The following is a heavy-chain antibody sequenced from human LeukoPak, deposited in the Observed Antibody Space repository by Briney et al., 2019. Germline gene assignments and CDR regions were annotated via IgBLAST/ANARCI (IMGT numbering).Heavy chain of an antibody. CDR3: ITDPGEWEPI. J-gene: IGHJ3*02. CDR2: IKSKTDGGTT. D-gene: IGHD1-26*01. CDR1: GLTFSNAW. V-gene: IGHV3-15*01. Sequence: GGSLRLSCAASGLTFSNAWMSWVRQAPGKGLEWVGRIKSKTDGGTTDYGAPVKGRFIISRDDSKNTLYLQMSGLKIEDTAVYYCITDPGEWEPIWGQGTMVTVSS.